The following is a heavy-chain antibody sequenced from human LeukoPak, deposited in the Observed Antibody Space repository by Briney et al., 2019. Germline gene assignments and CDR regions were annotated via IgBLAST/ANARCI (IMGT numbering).Heavy chain of an antibody. CDR3: ARGKGSFDY. V-gene: IGHV4-59*01. Sequence: SETLSLTCTVSGGSISSYYWSWIRQPPGKGLEWIGYIYYSGSTNYNPSLKSRVTISVDTSKNQFSLKLSSVTAADTAVYYCARGKGSFDYWGQGTLVTVSS. CDR2: IYYSGST. D-gene: IGHD2-15*01. J-gene: IGHJ4*02. CDR1: GGSISSYY.